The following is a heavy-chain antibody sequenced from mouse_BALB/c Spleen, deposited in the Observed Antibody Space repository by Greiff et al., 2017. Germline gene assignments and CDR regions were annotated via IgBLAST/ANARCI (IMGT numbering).Heavy chain of an antibody. Sequence: EVKLQESGAELVRSGASVKLSCTASGFNIKDYYMHWVKQRPEQGLEWIGWIDPENGDTEYAPKFQGKATMTADTSSNTAYLQLSSLTSEDTAVYYCTDGSPWFAYWGQGTLVTVSA. D-gene: IGHD2-2*01. V-gene: IGHV14-4*02. J-gene: IGHJ3*01. CDR2: IDPENGDT. CDR1: GFNIKDYY. CDR3: TDGSPWFAY.